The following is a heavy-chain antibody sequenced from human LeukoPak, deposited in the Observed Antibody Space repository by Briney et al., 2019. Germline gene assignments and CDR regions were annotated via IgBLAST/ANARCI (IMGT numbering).Heavy chain of an antibody. CDR1: GGTFSSYA. Sequence: SVKVSCKASGGTFSSYAISWVRQAPGQGLEWMGGIIPIFGTANYAQKFQGRVTITADESTSTAYMELSSLRSEDTAVYYCARGRTVYAISSNWFDPWGQGALVTVSS. CDR2: IIPIFGTA. J-gene: IGHJ5*02. CDR3: ARGRTVYAISSNWFDP. V-gene: IGHV1-69*13. D-gene: IGHD2-8*01.